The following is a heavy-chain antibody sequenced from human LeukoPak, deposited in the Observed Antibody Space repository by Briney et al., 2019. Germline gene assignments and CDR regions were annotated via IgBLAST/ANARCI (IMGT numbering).Heavy chain of an antibody. D-gene: IGHD5-24*01. CDR2: IYSGGST. CDR1: GFTFSSYA. V-gene: IGHV3-53*01. Sequence: GGSLRLSCAASGFTFSSYAMSWVRQAPGKGLEWVSVIYSGGSTYYADSVKGRFTISRDNSKNTLYLQMNSLRAEDTAVYYCARDGRDGYNFRRGYFDYWGQGTLVTVSS. CDR3: ARDGRDGYNFRRGYFDY. J-gene: IGHJ4*02.